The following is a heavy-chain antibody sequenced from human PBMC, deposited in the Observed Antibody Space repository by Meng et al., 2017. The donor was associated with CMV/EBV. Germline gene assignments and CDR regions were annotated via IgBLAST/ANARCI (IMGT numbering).Heavy chain of an antibody. CDR3: VRDRVKAAGQIWATNWFDP. J-gene: IGHJ5*02. D-gene: IGHD6-13*01. CDR2: IIPIFGTA. Sequence: SVQVSCKASGGTFSSYAISWVRQAPGQGLEWMGGIIPIFGTANYAQKFQGRVTITTDESTSTAYMELSSLRSEDTAVYYCVRDRVKAAGQIWATNWFDPWGQGTLVTVSS. V-gene: IGHV1-69*05. CDR1: GGTFSSYA.